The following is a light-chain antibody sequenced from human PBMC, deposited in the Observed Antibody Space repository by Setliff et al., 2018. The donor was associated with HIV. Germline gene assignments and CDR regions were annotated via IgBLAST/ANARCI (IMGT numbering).Light chain of an antibody. CDR2: DVS. V-gene: IGLV2-14*01. CDR3: SSYTSSSTLVV. J-gene: IGLJ2*01. CDR1: SSDVGSYNY. Sequence: QSALTQPASVSGSPGQSITISCTGTSSDVGSYNYVSWYQQHPGKAPKLMIYDVSNRPSGVSNRFSGSKSGNTASLTISGLQAEDEADYYCSSYTSSSTLVVFGGGTKGTVL.